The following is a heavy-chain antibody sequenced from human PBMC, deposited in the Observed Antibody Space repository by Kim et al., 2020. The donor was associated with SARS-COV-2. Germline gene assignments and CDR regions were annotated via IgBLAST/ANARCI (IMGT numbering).Heavy chain of an antibody. V-gene: IGHV1-69*04. CDR3: ASLLTGYSYGKTVNYYYYYVMDV. J-gene: IGHJ6*04. CDR1: GGTFSSYA. D-gene: IGHD5-18*01. Sequence: SVKVSCKASGGTFSSYAISWVRQAPGQGLEWMGRIIPILGIANYAQKFQGRVTITADKSTSTAYMELSSLRSEDTAVYYCASLLTGYSYGKTVNYYYYYVMDVWREGTAVTVSS. CDR2: IIPILGIA.